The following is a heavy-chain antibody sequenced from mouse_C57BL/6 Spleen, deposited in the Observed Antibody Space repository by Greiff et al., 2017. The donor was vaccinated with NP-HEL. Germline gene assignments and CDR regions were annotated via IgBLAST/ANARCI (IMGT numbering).Heavy chain of an antibody. CDR3: TREGKISDGNYFDY. V-gene: IGHV1-15*01. D-gene: IGHD2-1*01. CDR1: GYTFTDYE. J-gene: IGHJ2*01. Sequence: QVQLQQSGAELVRPGASVTLSCKASGYTFTDYEMHWVKQTPVHGLEWIGAIDPETGGTAYNQKFKGKAILTADKSSSTAYMELRSLTSEDSAVYYCTREGKISDGNYFDYWGKGTTLTVSS. CDR2: IDPETGGT.